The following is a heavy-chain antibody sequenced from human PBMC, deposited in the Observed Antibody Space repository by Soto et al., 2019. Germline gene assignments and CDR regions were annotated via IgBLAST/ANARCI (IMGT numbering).Heavy chain of an antibody. CDR2: IYYRGST. D-gene: IGHD2-21*02. V-gene: IGHV4-59*01. CDR1: GGSISSYY. Sequence: SETLSLTCIVSGGSISSYYWSWIRQPPGKGLEWIGYIYYRGSTNYNPSLKSRVTISVDTSKNQFSLKLTSMTAADTAVYYCARAPVVTTSYGVDVWGQGTTVTVSS. J-gene: IGHJ6*02. CDR3: ARAPVVTTSYGVDV.